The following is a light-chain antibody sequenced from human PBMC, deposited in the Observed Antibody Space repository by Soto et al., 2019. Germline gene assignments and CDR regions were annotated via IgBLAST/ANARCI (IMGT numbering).Light chain of an antibody. CDR3: QSYDTSVSGARV. CDR1: RSNIGAGYD. J-gene: IGLJ3*02. Sequence: QSVLTQPPSVSGAPGQRVTISCTGTRSNIGAGYDVHWYQQIPGTDPKLLIYRNHDRPSGVPDRFSGSKSGTSASLTITGLQAEDEADYYCQSYDTSVSGARVFGGGTKLTVL. CDR2: RNH. V-gene: IGLV1-40*01.